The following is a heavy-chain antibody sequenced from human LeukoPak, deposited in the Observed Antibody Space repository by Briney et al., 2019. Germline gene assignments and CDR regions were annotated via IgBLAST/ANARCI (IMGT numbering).Heavy chain of an antibody. CDR2: VSYRGHT. J-gene: IGHJ4*02. CDR3: ATDLRPVGATIFES. D-gene: IGHD1-26*01. Sequence: SETLSLTCTVSGGSINTGSYYWGWIRQPPGKGLEWIGSVSYRGHTYYNPSLKSRVTMSVDTSKNQFSLNLRSVTAADTAMYFCATDLRPVGATIFESWGQGALVTVSS. V-gene: IGHV4-39*07. CDR1: GGSINTGSYY.